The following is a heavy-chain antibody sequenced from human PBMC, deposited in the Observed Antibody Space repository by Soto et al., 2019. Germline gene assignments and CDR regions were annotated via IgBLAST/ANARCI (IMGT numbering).Heavy chain of an antibody. V-gene: IGHV3-21*01. J-gene: IGHJ3*02. D-gene: IGHD2-8*01. CDR2: ISSSSSYI. CDR1: GFTFSSYS. Sequence: GGSLRLSCAASGFTFSSYSMNWVRQAPGKGLEWVSSISSSSSYIYYADSVKGRFTISRDNAKNSLYLQMNSLRAEDTAVYYCARDLKNGGAVNDAFDIWGQGKMVT. CDR3: ARDLKNGGAVNDAFDI.